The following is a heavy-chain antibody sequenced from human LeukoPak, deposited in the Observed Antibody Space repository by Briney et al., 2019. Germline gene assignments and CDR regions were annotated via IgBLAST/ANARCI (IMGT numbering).Heavy chain of an antibody. Sequence: PGGSLRLSCAASGFTFSSYAMSWVRQAPGKALEWVSAISGSGGSTYYADSVKGRFTISRDNSKNTLYLQMNSLRAEDTAVYYCAKTITLRSGLTQSAEYFQHWGQGTLVTVSS. V-gene: IGHV3-23*01. CDR3: AKTITLRSGLTQSAEYFQH. CDR2: ISGSGGST. D-gene: IGHD3-22*01. J-gene: IGHJ1*01. CDR1: GFTFSSYA.